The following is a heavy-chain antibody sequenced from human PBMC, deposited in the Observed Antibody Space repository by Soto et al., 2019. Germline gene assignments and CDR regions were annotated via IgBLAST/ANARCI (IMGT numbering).Heavy chain of an antibody. J-gene: IGHJ3*01. CDR3: SRHDGSGWYSLA. D-gene: IGHD6-19*01. CDR1: GFSFSRYT. V-gene: IGHV5-51*01. CDR2: IHPGDSDT. Sequence: PGESLKISCVGSGFSFSRYTVGWVRQVPGKGLEWMGVIHPGDSDTIYSPSFQGQVTISSDKSISTAYLQWSSLKASDTAMYYCSRHDGSGWYSLAWGKGTMVTVSS.